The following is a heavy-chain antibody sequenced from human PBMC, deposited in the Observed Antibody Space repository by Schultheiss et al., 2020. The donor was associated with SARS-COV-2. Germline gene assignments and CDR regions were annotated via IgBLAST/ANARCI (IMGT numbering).Heavy chain of an antibody. CDR2: IYTSGST. CDR1: GGSINSYS. D-gene: IGHD4-17*01. CDR3: ARVPDYGDYGRNFDY. J-gene: IGHJ4*02. Sequence: SETLSLTCTVSGGSINSYSWSWIRQPAGKGLEWIGRIYTSGSTYYNPSLKSRVTISVDKSKNQFSLKLSSVTAADTAVYYCARVPDYGDYGRNFDYWGQGTLVTVSS. V-gene: IGHV4-4*07.